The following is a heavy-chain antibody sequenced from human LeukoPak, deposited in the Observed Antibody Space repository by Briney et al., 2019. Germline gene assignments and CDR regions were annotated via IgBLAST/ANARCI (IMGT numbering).Heavy chain of an antibody. Sequence: GAAVKVSCKASGYTYTHYGISWARQAPGQGLEWMGWISTYNAKTNSAQRFQGRFTMTAYTSTDTAYMELRSLTSDDTAVFYCARDLVSLLYGSGIDYWGQGTQVTVSA. CDR1: GYTYTHYG. V-gene: IGHV1-18*01. J-gene: IGHJ4*02. D-gene: IGHD3-10*01. CDR2: ISTYNAKT. CDR3: ARDLVSLLYGSGIDY.